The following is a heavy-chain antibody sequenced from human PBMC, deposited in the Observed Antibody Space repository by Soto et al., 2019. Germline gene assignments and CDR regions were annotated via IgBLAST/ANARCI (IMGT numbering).Heavy chain of an antibody. CDR1: GYTFTSYY. Sequence: ASVKVSCKASGYTFTSYYVHWVRQAPGQGLEWMGIINPSGGSTSYAQKFQGRVTMTRDTSTSTVYMELSSLRSEDTAVYYCASINYDFWSGSELQAPYYYYYGMDVWGQGTTVTVSS. J-gene: IGHJ6*02. CDR3: ASINYDFWSGSELQAPYYYYYGMDV. CDR2: INPSGGST. D-gene: IGHD3-3*01. V-gene: IGHV1-46*01.